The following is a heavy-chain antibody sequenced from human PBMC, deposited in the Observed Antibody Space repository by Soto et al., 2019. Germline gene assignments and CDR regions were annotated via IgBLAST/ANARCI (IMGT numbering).Heavy chain of an antibody. D-gene: IGHD6-6*01. Sequence: PGGSLRLSCAASGFTFSSYAMSWVRQAPGKGLEWVSAISGSGGSTYYADSVKGRFTISRDNSKNTLYLQMNSLRAEDTAVYYCAKVKFSAARPPYYYGMDVWGQGTTVTVSS. CDR1: GFTFSSYA. J-gene: IGHJ6*02. V-gene: IGHV3-23*01. CDR3: AKVKFSAARPPYYYGMDV. CDR2: ISGSGGST.